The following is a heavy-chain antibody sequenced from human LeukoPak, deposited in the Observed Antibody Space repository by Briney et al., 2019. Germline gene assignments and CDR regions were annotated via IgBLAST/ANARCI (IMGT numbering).Heavy chain of an antibody. J-gene: IGHJ4*02. CDR1: GFTFSSYG. D-gene: IGHD1-26*01. CDR2: ISYDGSNK. CDR3: AKDHEGATKDPNFDY. V-gene: IGHV3-30*18. Sequence: GRSLRLSCAASGFTFSSYGMHWVRQAPGKGLDWVAVISYDGSNKYCADSVKGRFTISRDNSKNTLYLQMNSLRAEDTAVYYCAKDHEGATKDPNFDYWGQGTLVTVSS.